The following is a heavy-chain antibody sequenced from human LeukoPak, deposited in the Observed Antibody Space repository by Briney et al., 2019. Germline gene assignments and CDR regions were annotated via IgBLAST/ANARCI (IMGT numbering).Heavy chain of an antibody. CDR3: VRGGISVSGMDEIDY. Sequence: PGGSLRLSCAASGFTLRSYDMHWVRQVTGKGLEWVSAIGISGDTYYPNSVKGRFTISRENAKNYLYLQMNRLTAGDTAVYYCVRGGISVSGMDEIDYWGQGTLVTVSS. CDR1: GFTLRSYD. D-gene: IGHD6-19*01. CDR2: IGISGDT. J-gene: IGHJ4*02. V-gene: IGHV3-13*01.